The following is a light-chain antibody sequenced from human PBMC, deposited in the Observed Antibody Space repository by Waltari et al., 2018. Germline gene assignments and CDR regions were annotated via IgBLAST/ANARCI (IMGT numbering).Light chain of an antibody. CDR2: KDA. J-gene: IGLJ2*01. CDR3: QSTVSSGTYTGL. CDR1: LLSKQY. Sequence: YELTQTPSMSVSPGQTASIPCSGGLLSKQYVHWYQQKSGQAPILIIYKDAERPSGIPERFSGSSSGTTVTLTISDVQSEDEADYYCQSTVSSGTYTGLFGGGTKLNVL. V-gene: IGLV3-25*03.